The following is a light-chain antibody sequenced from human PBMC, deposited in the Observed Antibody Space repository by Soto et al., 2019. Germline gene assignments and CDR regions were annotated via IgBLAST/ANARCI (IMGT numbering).Light chain of an antibody. CDR1: SSDVGTYNY. Sequence: QSALTQPASVSGSPGQSITISCTGTSSDVGTYNYVSWYQQHPGKAPKLMIYEVSNRPSGVSNRFSGSKSANTASLTISGLQAEDAADYYCSSYTSITPYVFGTGTKVTVL. CDR2: EVS. V-gene: IGLV2-14*01. CDR3: SSYTSITPYV. J-gene: IGLJ1*01.